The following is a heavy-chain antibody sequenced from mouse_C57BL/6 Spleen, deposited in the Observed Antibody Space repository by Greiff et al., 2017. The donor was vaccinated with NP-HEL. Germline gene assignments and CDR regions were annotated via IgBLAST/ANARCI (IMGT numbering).Heavy chain of an antibody. CDR1: GYTFTDYY. V-gene: IGHV1-19*01. Sequence: VQLQQSGPVLVKPGASVKMSCKASGYTFTDYYMNWVKQSHGKSLEWIGVINPYNGGTSYNQKFKGKATLTVDKSSSTAYMELNSLTSEDSAVYYCARHDYDEYYFDYWGQGTTLTVSS. J-gene: IGHJ2*01. D-gene: IGHD2-4*01. CDR2: INPYNGGT. CDR3: ARHDYDEYYFDY.